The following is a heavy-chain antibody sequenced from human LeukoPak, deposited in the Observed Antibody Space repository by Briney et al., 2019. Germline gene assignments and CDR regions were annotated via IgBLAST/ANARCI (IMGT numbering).Heavy chain of an antibody. CDR3: ARDKALTTSYGMDV. V-gene: IGHV1-3*04. CDR1: GYTFTNCA. Sequence: ASVKVSCKASGYTFTNCAIHWVRQAPGQGLEWMGWINTDNGNRKYAQKFQGRVTITSDTSANTVNMELTSLRSEDTAVYFCARDKALTTSYGMDVWGQGTTVTVSS. D-gene: IGHD2/OR15-2a*01. J-gene: IGHJ6*02. CDR2: INTDNGNR.